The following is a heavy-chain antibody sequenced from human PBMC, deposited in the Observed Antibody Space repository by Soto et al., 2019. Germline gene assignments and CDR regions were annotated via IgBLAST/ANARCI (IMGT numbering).Heavy chain of an antibody. CDR3: AAVPAAGTPYYYYGMDV. V-gene: IGHV1-58*02. CDR2: IVVGSGNT. Sequence: ASVKVSFKASGFTFTSSAMQWVRQARGQRLEWIGWIVVGSGNTNYAQKFQERVTITRDMSTSTAYMELSSLRSEDTAVYYCAAVPAAGTPYYYYGMDVWGQGTTVTVSS. J-gene: IGHJ6*02. CDR1: GFTFTSSA. D-gene: IGHD6-13*01.